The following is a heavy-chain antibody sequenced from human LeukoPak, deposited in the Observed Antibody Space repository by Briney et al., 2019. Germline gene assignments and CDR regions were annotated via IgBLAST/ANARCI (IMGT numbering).Heavy chain of an antibody. J-gene: IGHJ5*02. V-gene: IGHV3-21*01. Sequence: GGSLRLSCAASGFTFSSSTMNWVRRAPGKGLEWVSSISSSSDYIYYADSVKGRFTISRDNAKNSLYLQMNSLRAEDTAVYYCVRIPNSANFPNWFDPWGQGTLVTVSS. CDR1: GFTFSSST. CDR2: ISSSSDYI. CDR3: VRIPNSANFPNWFDP. D-gene: IGHD4/OR15-4a*01.